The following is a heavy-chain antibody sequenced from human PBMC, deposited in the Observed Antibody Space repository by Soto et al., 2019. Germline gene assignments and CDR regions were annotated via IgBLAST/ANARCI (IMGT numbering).Heavy chain of an antibody. Sequence: SQALSLTCVISGDSVSSNSAAWNWIRQSPSRGLEWLGRTYYRSRWYNDYAVSVRSRITVNADTSKNQFSLHLNSVTPEDTAVYFCAGTGSLQRYYLDVWDRRTTVTGSS. V-gene: IGHV6-1*01. CDR2: TYYRSRWYN. D-gene: IGHD1-7*01. J-gene: IGHJ6*03. CDR1: GDSVSSNSAA. CDR3: AGTGSLQRYYLDV.